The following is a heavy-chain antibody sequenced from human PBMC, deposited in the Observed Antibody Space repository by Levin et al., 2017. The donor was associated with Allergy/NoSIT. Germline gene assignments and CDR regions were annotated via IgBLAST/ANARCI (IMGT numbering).Heavy chain of an antibody. Sequence: SQTLSLTCTVSGGSISSYYWSWIRQPPGKGLEWIGYIYYSGSTNYNPSLKSRVTISVDTSKNQFSLKLSSVTAADTAVYYCARGRVVGYGDYSGRREFDYWGQGTLVTVSS. CDR1: GGSISSYY. CDR3: ARGRVVGYGDYSGRREFDY. D-gene: IGHD4-17*01. CDR2: IYYSGST. J-gene: IGHJ4*02. V-gene: IGHV4-59*01.